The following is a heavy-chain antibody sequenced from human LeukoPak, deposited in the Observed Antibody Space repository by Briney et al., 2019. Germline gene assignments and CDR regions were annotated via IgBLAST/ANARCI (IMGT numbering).Heavy chain of an antibody. Sequence: SETLSLTCTVSGGSISSYYWSWIRQPPGKGLEWIGYIYYSGSTNYNPSLKSRVTISVDTSKNQFSLKLSSVTAADTAVYYCARTGDSRAFDIWGQGTMVTVSS. J-gene: IGHJ3*02. D-gene: IGHD7-27*01. CDR2: IYYSGST. CDR1: GGSISSYY. V-gene: IGHV4-59*08. CDR3: ARTGDSRAFDI.